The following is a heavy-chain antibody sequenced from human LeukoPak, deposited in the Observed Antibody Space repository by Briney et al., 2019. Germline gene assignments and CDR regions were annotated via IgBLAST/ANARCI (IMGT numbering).Heavy chain of an antibody. V-gene: IGHV4-34*01. CDR1: GGSFSGYY. J-gene: IGHJ5*02. D-gene: IGHD3-3*01. CDR2: INHSGST. CDR3: ARGRWRTIFGVVKTSHWFDP. Sequence: PSETLSLTCAVYGGSFSGYYWSWIRQPPGKGLEWIGEINHSGSTNYNPSLKSRVTISVDTSKNQFSLKLSSVTAADTAVYYCARGRWRTIFGVVKTSHWFDPWGQGTLVTVSS.